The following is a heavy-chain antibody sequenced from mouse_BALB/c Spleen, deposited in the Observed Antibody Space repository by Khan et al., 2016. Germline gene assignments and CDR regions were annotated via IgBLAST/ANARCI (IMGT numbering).Heavy chain of an antibody. Sequence: EVQLQESGPGLVKPSQSLSLTCSVTGYSITSGYYWNWIRQFPGNKLEWMGYISYDGSNNYNPSLKNRISITRDTSKNQFSLKLNSVTTEDTATYYCARGGNYWFAYWGQGTLVTVSA. CDR1: GYSITSGYY. CDR2: ISYDGSN. J-gene: IGHJ3*01. CDR3: ARGGNYWFAY. V-gene: IGHV3-6*02. D-gene: IGHD2-1*01.